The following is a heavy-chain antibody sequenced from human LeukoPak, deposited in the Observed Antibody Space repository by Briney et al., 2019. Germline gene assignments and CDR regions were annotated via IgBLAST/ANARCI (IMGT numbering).Heavy chain of an antibody. CDR2: IYYNEDT. Sequence: PSETLSLTCTVSGVSIYTSTFYWGWIRQPPGMGLEFIGSIYYNEDTFHNPSLKSRLTISVDTSTNQFSLRLSSVTAADTAVYYCARQLAAGNDGFDVWGQGAMVTVSS. D-gene: IGHD2-15*01. CDR1: GVSIYTSTFY. CDR3: ARQLAAGNDGFDV. V-gene: IGHV4-39*01. J-gene: IGHJ3*01.